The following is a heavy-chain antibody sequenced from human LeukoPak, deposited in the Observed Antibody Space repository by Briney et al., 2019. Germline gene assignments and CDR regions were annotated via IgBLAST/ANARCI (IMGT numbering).Heavy chain of an antibody. CDR1: GAPMTSYY. CDR3: ARIPGDRPDD. J-gene: IGHJ4*02. D-gene: IGHD7-27*01. Sequence: SSETLSLTCTVSGAPMTSYYWTWIRQPPGKGLEWVGYMYFGERTNYNPSLKSRATISIDTSKKQFSLNLKSVTAADTAVYYCARIPGDRPDDWGQGTLVTVS. CDR2: MYFGERT. V-gene: IGHV4-59*01.